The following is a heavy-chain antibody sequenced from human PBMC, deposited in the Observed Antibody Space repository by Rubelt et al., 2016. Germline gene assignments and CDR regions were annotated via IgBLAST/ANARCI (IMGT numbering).Heavy chain of an antibody. CDR3: ARDSRVRGDS. V-gene: IGHV1-2*06. CDR2: IDPRSGGT. J-gene: IGHJ5*01. CDR1: GGTFSSYA. Sequence: QVQLVQSGAEVKKPGSSVKVSCKASGGTFSSYAISWVRQAPGQGLEWVGRIDPRSGGTNYPQKFQGRVTMTRDTSISTAYMGLSRLPSEDTAVYYCARDSRVRGDSWGQGTLVTVSS. D-gene: IGHD2-21*01.